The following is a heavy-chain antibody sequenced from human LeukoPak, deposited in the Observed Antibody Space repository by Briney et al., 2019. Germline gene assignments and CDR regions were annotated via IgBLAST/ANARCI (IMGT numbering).Heavy chain of an antibody. CDR1: GYTFTGYY. V-gene: IGHV1-2*02. D-gene: IGHD3-10*01. Sequence: ASVKVSCKASGYTFTGYYMHWVRQAPGQGLEWMGWINPNSGGTNYAQKLQGRVTMTRDTSISTAYMELSRLRSDDTAVYYCARGPYGSGSYPADYWGQGTLVTVSS. J-gene: IGHJ4*02. CDR2: INPNSGGT. CDR3: ARGPYGSGSYPADY.